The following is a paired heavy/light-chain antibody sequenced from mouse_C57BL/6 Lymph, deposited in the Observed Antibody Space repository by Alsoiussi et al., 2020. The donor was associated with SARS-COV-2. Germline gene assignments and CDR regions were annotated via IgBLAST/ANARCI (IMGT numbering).Light chain of an antibody. V-gene: IGKV6-23*01. J-gene: IGKJ2*01. Sequence: DIVMTQSHKFMSTSVGDRVSITCKASQDVGTAVAWYQQKPGQSPKLLIYWASTRHTGVPDRFTGSGSGTDFTLTISNVQSEDLADYFCQQYSSYPYTFGGGTKLEIK. CDR3: QQYSSYPYT. CDR1: QDVGTA. CDR2: WAS.
Heavy chain of an antibody. CDR2: INPNNGGT. CDR1: GYTFTDYN. D-gene: IGHD4-1*01. V-gene: IGHV1-18*01. Sequence: EVQLQQSGPELVKPGASVKIPCKASGYTFTDYNMDWVKQSHGKSLEWIGDINPNNGGTIYNQKFKGKATLTVDKSSSTAYMELRSLTSEDTAVYYCARSNWDLDYWGQGTTLTVSS. CDR3: ARSNWDLDY. J-gene: IGHJ2*01.